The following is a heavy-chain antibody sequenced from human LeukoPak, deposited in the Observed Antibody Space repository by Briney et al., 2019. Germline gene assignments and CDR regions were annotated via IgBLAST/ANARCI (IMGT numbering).Heavy chain of an antibody. Sequence: GGSLRLSCAVSGFTVSSIYMSWVRQAPGKGLEWVSFIYSDGNTYYADSVKGRFTLSRDSSRNTLYLQMNSLRVDDTAVYHCAKDRYSSSPWGQGTLVTVSS. V-gene: IGHV3-53*01. J-gene: IGHJ5*02. CDR1: GFTVSSIY. CDR2: IYSDGNT. D-gene: IGHD6-19*01. CDR3: AKDRYSSSP.